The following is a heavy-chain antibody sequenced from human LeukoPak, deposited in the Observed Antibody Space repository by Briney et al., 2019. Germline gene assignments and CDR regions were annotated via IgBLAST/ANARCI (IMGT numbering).Heavy chain of an antibody. CDR2: ISSSSTYI. V-gene: IGHV3-21*01. Sequence: GSLRLSCAASGFTFNSYSINWVRQAPGKGLEWVSSISSSSTYIYYADSVKGRFTISRDNTRNSLYLQMNSLRAEDTAVYYCARDYCGGDCSAIYYFDYWGQGTLVTVSS. CDR1: GFTFNSYS. CDR3: ARDYCGGDCSAIYYFDY. J-gene: IGHJ4*02. D-gene: IGHD2-21*02.